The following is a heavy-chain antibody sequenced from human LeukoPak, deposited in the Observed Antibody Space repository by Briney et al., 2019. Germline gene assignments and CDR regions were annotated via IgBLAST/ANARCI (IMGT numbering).Heavy chain of an antibody. CDR3: ARRKYCSGGSCHGYYYGMDV. Sequence: GESLKISCKGSGYSFTNYWIGWVRQMPGKGLEWMGIIYPGDSDTRYSPSFQGQVTISADKSISTAYLQWSSLKASDTAMYYCARRKYCSGGSCHGYYYGMDVWGQGTTVTVSS. J-gene: IGHJ6*02. CDR2: IYPGDSDT. D-gene: IGHD2-15*01. V-gene: IGHV5-51*01. CDR1: GYSFTNYW.